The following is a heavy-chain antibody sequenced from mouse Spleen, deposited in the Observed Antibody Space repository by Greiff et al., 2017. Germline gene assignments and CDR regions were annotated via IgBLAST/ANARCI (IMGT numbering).Heavy chain of an antibody. J-gene: IGHJ1*01. D-gene: IGHD2-4*01. CDR3: ASMITDWYFDV. V-gene: IGHV5-9-1*01. Sequence: DVMLVESGGGLVKPGGSLKLSCAASGFTFSSYAMSWVRQTPEKRLEWVATISSGGSYTYYPDSVKGRFTISRDNAKNTLYLQMSSLRSEDTAMYYCASMITDWYFDVWGAGTTVTVSS. CDR1: GFTFSSYA. CDR2: ISSGGSYT.